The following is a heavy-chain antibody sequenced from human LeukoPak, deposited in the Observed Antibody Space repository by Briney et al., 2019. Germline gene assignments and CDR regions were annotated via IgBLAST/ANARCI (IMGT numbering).Heavy chain of an antibody. CDR1: GHSISSSYY. CDR2: IYESGST. CDR3: ARSHTSGWYGGFDY. V-gene: IGHV4-38-2*01. D-gene: IGHD6-19*01. J-gene: IGHJ4*02. Sequence: SETLSLTCAVSGHSISSSYYWGWIRQPPGKGLEWIGSIYESGSTYYSPSLKGRVTISADTSKKQFSLRVSSVTAADTALYYCARSHTSGWYGGFDYWGQGILVTVSS.